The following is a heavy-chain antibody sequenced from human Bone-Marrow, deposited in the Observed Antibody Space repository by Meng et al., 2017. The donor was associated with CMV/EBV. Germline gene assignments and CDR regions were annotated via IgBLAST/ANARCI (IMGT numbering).Heavy chain of an antibody. V-gene: IGHV1-46*01. Sequence: ASVKVSCKASGYTFTSYYMHWVRQAPGQGLEWMGIINPSGGSTSYAQKFQGRVTMTRDTSTSTVYMELSSLRPEDTAVYYCAREVAANYYYYGMDVWGQGTTVTVSS. D-gene: IGHD6-19*01. CDR1: GYTFTSYY. CDR3: AREVAANYYYYGMDV. J-gene: IGHJ6*01. CDR2: INPSGGST.